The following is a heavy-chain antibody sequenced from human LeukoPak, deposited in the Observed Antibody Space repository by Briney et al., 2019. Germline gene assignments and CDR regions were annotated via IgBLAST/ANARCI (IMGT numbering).Heavy chain of an antibody. CDR3: ARGGSYLSAFDI. V-gene: IGHV3-48*03. D-gene: IGHD1-26*01. CDR1: GFTFSSYE. J-gene: IGHJ3*02. CDR2: ITGGSTTI. Sequence: GGSLRLSCAASGFTFSSYEMNWVRQAPGKGLEWVSYITGGSTTIYYADSVKGRFTISRDNAKNSLYLQMNSLRAEDTAVYYCARGGSYLSAFDIWGQGTMVTVSS.